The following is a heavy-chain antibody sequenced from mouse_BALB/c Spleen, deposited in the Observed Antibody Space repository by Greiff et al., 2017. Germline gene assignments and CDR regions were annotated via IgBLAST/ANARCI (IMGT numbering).Heavy chain of an antibody. V-gene: IGHV14-3*02. J-gene: IGHJ4*01. CDR3: AKYDGDYYAMDY. D-gene: IGHD2-14*01. CDR2: IDPANGNT. Sequence: VQLQQSGAELVKPGASVKLSCTASGFNIKDTYMHWVKQRPEQGLEWIGRIDPANGNTKYDPKFQGKATITADTSSNTAYLQLSSLTSEDTAVYYCAKYDGDYYAMDYWGQGTSVTVSS. CDR1: GFNIKDTY.